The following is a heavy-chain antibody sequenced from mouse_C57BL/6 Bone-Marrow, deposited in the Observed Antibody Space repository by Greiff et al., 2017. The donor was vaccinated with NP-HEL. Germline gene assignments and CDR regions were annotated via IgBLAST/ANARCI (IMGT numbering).Heavy chain of an antibody. CDR1: GYTFTSYT. Sequence: LQESGAELARPGASVKMSCKASGYTFTSYTMHWVKQRPGQGLEWIGYINPSSGYTKYNQKFKDKATLTSDKSSSTAYIQLSSLTSEDSAVYYCARWGRPPFDYWGQGTTLTVSS. CDR3: ARWGRPPFDY. D-gene: IGHD1-1*01. CDR2: INPSSGYT. V-gene: IGHV1-4*01. J-gene: IGHJ2*01.